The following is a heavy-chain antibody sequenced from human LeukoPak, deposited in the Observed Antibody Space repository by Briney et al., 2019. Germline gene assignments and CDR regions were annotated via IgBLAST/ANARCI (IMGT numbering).Heavy chain of an antibody. CDR3: AKVLWSDAFDI. V-gene: IGHV3-23*01. CDR2: LGRGGDST. D-gene: IGHD3-10*01. J-gene: IGHJ3*02. CDR1: GFTFSSYA. Sequence: GGSLRLSCAASGFTFSSYAMSWVRQAPGKGLEWVSALGRGGDSTYYADSVKGRFTISKDNSKNTLYLQMNKVRAEDTAVYYCAKVLWSDAFDIWGQGTMVTVSS.